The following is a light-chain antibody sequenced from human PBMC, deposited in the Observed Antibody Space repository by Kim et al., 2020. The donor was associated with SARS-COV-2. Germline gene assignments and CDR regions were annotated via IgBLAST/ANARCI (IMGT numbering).Light chain of an antibody. CDR3: QQENSFPVT. CDR2: AAS. Sequence: DIQMTQSPSSLSASVGDRVTITCRASEGIRSWLAWYQQKPGTAPKLLIYAASSLQSGVPPRFSGSGSGTDFTLTISSLQPEDFATYFCQQENSFPVTFGQGTRLEIK. CDR1: EGIRSW. J-gene: IGKJ5*01. V-gene: IGKV1D-12*01.